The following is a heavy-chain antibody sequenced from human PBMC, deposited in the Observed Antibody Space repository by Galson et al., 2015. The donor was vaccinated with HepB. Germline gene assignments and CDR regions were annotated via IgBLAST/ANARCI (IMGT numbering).Heavy chain of an antibody. Sequence: SLRLSCAASGFTFSRYAMSWVRQAPGKGLEWVSAISGSGGSTFYAETLKGRVTISRDKFKKFLYLEMNSLRAADTAVYYCARRVVAASLGVYYFDYWGQGTLVTVSS. CDR2: ISGSGGST. J-gene: IGHJ4*02. D-gene: IGHD2-15*01. V-gene: IGHV3-23*01. CDR3: ARRVVAASLGVYYFDY. CDR1: GFTFSRYA.